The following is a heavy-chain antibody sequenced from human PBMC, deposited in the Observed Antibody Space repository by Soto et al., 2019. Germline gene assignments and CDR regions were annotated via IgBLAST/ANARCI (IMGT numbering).Heavy chain of an antibody. V-gene: IGHV3-21*01. J-gene: IGHJ4*02. CDR3: ARATAAGPTPFDY. D-gene: IGHD6-13*01. CDR1: GFTFSSYS. Sequence: GGSLRLSCATSGFTFSSYSMNCVRQAPGKGLEWVSSISSSSSYIYYADSVKGRFTISRDNAKNSLYLQMNSLRAEDTAVYYCARATAAGPTPFDYWGQGTLVTVSS. CDR2: ISSSSSYI.